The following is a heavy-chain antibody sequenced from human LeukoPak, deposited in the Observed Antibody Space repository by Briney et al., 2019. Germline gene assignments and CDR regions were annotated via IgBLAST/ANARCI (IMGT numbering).Heavy chain of an antibody. J-gene: IGHJ4*02. CDR2: INHSGST. D-gene: IGHD4-23*01. CDR3: ARATTVVTPSPFDY. V-gene: IGHV4-34*01. Sequence: NPSETLSLTCAVYGGSFSGYYWSWIRQPPGKGLEWIGEINHSGSTNYNPSLKSRVTISVDTSKNQFSLKLSSVTAADTAVYYCARATTVVTPSPFDYWGQGTLVTVSS. CDR1: GGSFSGYY.